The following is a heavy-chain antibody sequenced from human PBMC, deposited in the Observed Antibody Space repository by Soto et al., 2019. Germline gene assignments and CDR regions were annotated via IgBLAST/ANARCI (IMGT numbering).Heavy chain of an antibody. CDR2: ISSSSSYI. D-gene: IGHD3-22*01. J-gene: IGHJ5*02. CDR1: GFTFSSYS. CDR3: ARDPPTYYYDSSGFT. V-gene: IGHV3-21*01. Sequence: EVQLVESGGGLVKPGGSLRLSCAASGFTFSSYSMNWVRQAPGKGLEWVSSISSSSSYIYYADSVKGRFTISRDNAKNSLYLQMNSLRAEDTAVYYCARDPPTYYYDSSGFTWDQGTLVTVSS.